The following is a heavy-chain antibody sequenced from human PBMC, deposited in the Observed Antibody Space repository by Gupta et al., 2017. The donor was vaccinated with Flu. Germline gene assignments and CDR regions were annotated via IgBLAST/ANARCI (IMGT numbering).Heavy chain of an antibody. D-gene: IGHD6-6*01. CDR3: ARESIALYYFDY. CDR2: ISYDGSNK. Sequence: VRQATGKGLEWVAVISYDGSNKYYADSVKGRFTISRDNSKNTLYLQMNSLRAEDTAVYYCARESIALYYFDYWGQGTLVTVSS. J-gene: IGHJ4*02. V-gene: IGHV3-30-3*01.